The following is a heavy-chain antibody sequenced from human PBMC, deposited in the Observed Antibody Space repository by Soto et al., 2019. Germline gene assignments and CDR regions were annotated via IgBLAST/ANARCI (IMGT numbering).Heavy chain of an antibody. CDR2: IRGGGNDR. J-gene: IGHJ4*02. Sequence: VQLLESGGSTVQPGGSLTLSCAASGFPFSSYAMSWVRQTPEKGLEWVAGIRGGGNDRYYADFVQGRCTFSRDNSRNILYLQMNSLRAEDTAMYYCARSLFMVAPDNEPFDYGGQGTLVTVSS. CDR1: GFPFSSYA. V-gene: IGHV3-23*01. CDR3: ARSLFMVAPDNEPFDY. D-gene: IGHD5-12*01.